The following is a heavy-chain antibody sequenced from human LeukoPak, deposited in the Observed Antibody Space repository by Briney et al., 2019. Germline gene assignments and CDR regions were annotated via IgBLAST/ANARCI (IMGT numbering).Heavy chain of an antibody. V-gene: IGHV1-46*01. J-gene: IGHJ3*02. CDR1: GYTFTSYY. D-gene: IGHD6-6*01. CDR3: ARDQREGIAARPGLNAFDI. Sequence: GASVTVSCKASGYTFTSYYMHWVRQAPGQGLEWMGIINPSGGSTSYAQKFQGRVTMTRDTSTSTVYMELSSLRSEDTAVYYCARDQREGIAARPGLNAFDIWGQGTMVTVSS. CDR2: INPSGGST.